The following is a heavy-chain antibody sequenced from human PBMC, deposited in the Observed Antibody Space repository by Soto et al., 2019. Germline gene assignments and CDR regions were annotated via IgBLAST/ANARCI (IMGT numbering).Heavy chain of an antibody. CDR1: GFTVSSNF. V-gene: IGHV3-53*01. D-gene: IGHD2-2*01. J-gene: IGHJ5*02. CDR2: IYTGGST. CDR3: ARGGPAYWFDP. Sequence: QLVESGGGLIQPGGSLRLSCAASGFTVSSNFMTWVRQAPGKGLEWVSVIYTGGSTYYTDSVKGRFTISRDNSKNTLYLQMNSLRAEDTALYYCARGGPAYWFDPWGQGTVVTVSS.